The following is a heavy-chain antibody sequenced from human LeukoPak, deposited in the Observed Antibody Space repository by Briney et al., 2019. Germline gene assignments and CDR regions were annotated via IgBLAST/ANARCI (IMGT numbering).Heavy chain of an antibody. CDR3: ARDGEQLVPFDY. J-gene: IGHJ4*02. V-gene: IGHV1-46*01. D-gene: IGHD6-6*01. CDR1: GYTFTSYH. Sequence: ASVKVSCKASGYTFTSYHMHWVRQAPGQGLEWMGIINPSGGSTSYAQKFQGRVTMTRDSSTSTVYMELSSLRSEDTAVYYCARDGEQLVPFDYWGQGTLVTVSS. CDR2: INPSGGST.